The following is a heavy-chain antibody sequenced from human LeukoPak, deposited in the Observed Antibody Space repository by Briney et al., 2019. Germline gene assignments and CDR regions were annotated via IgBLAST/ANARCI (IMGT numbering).Heavy chain of an antibody. Sequence: ASVKVSCTASGYTFTSYGISWVRQAPGQGLEWMGWISAYNGNTNYAQKLQGRVTMTTDTSTSTAYMELRSLRSDDTAVYYCARSRGPYCSSTSCYSVDIVATVYHYWGRGTLVTVSS. V-gene: IGHV1-18*01. CDR1: GYTFTSYG. J-gene: IGHJ4*02. CDR3: ARSRGPYCSSTSCYSVDIVATVYHY. D-gene: IGHD2-2*02. CDR2: ISAYNGNT.